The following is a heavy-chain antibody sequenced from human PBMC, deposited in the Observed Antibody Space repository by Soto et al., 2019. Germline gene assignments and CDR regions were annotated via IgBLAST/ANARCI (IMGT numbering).Heavy chain of an antibody. Sequence: GGSLRLSCAASGFTFSNYAMHWARQAPGEGLEWVSGISGSGDNTYYADSVKGRFTISRDNSKNTLYLQMNTLRVEDTAVYYCAKGRPAGPLYFDYWGQGTLVTGSS. J-gene: IGHJ4*02. V-gene: IGHV3-23*01. CDR2: ISGSGDNT. CDR1: GFTFSNYA. D-gene: IGHD1-1*01. CDR3: AKGRPAGPLYFDY.